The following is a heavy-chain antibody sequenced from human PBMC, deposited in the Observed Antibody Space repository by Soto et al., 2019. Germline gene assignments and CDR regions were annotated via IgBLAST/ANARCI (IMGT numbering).Heavy chain of an antibody. CDR1: EGTFSSYA. D-gene: IGHD3-3*01. CDR2: IIPIFGTA. CDR3: ARDHYDFWSGQPPLDGMDV. V-gene: IGHV1-69*06. J-gene: IGHJ6*02. Sequence: PGKVSCNASEGTFSSYAISWLRQSRGQGLEWMGGIIPIFGTANYAQKFQGRVTITADKSTSTAYMELSSLRSEDTAVYYCARDHYDFWSGQPPLDGMDVWGQGTTVPVSS.